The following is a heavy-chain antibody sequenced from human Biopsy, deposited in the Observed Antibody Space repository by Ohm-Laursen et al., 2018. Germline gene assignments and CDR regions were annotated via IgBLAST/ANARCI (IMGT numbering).Heavy chain of an antibody. CDR3: ARRPYGGTRYWYFDL. J-gene: IGHJ2*01. D-gene: IGHD4-23*01. CDR1: GGSVSSGGFY. Sequence: SLTLSFTCTVSGGSVSSGGFYWSWIRQHPGKGLEWIGYIYYSETTYYNPSLKSLVTISVDTSTNQYSLKLNSVTAADTAVYYCARRPYGGTRYWYFDLWGRGPLVTVSS. CDR2: IYYSETT. V-gene: IGHV4-31*01.